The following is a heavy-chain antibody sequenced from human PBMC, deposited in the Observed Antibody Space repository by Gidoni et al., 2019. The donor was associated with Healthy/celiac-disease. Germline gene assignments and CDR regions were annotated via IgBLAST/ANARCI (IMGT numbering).Heavy chain of an antibody. J-gene: IGHJ4*02. CDR1: GGSFSGYY. Sequence: QVQLQQLGACLLKPSETLSLSCTVNGGSFSGYYWSCIRQPPGKGLEWIGEINHSGSTNYNPSLKSRVTISVDTSKNQFSLKLSSVTAADTAVYYCARGIPGIAAAGIEYWGQGTLVTVSS. V-gene: IGHV4-34*01. CDR3: ARGIPGIAAAGIEY. D-gene: IGHD6-13*01. CDR2: INHSGST.